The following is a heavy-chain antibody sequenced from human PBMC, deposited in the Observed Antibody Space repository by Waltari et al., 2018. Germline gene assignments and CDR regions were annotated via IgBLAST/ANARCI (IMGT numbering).Heavy chain of an antibody. CDR3: AVGEFELDY. CDR2: IIPTLGIA. Sequence: QVQLVQSGAEVTKPGSSVKVSCKASGGTFSSYAISWVRQAPGQGLEWMGGIIPTLGIANYAQKFQGRVTITADKSTSTAYMGLSSLRSEDTAVYYCAVGEFELDYWGQGTLVTVSS. V-gene: IGHV1-69*10. D-gene: IGHD3-16*01. J-gene: IGHJ4*02. CDR1: GGTFSSYA.